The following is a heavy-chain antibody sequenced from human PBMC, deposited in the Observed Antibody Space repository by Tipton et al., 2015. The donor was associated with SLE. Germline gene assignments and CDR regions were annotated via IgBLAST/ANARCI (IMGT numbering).Heavy chain of an antibody. CDR3: ARASSSSAFDL. Sequence: TLSLTCAVYGGSFSGYYWSWIRQPPGKGLEWIGEINHSGSTNYNPSLKSRVTISVDTSKNQFSLKLSSVTAADTAVYYCARASSSSAFDLWGQGTIDTVSS. CDR2: INHSGST. D-gene: IGHD6-6*01. CDR1: GGSFSGYY. J-gene: IGHJ3*01. V-gene: IGHV4-34*01.